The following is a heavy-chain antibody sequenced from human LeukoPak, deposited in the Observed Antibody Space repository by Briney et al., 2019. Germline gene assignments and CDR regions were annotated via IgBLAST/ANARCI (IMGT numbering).Heavy chain of an antibody. CDR2: IYSGGST. CDR1: GFTVSSNY. V-gene: IGHV3-53*01. CDR3: AKDERADGFDY. D-gene: IGHD6-19*01. Sequence: GGSLRLSCAASGFTVSSNYMSWVRQAPGKGLEWVSVIYSGGSTYYADSVKGRFTISRDNSKNTLYLQMNSLRAEDTAVYYCAKDERADGFDYWGQGTLVTVSS. J-gene: IGHJ4*02.